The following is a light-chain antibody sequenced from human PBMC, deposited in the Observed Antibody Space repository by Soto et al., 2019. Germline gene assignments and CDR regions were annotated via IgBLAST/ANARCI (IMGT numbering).Light chain of an antibody. V-gene: IGLV2-18*01. Sequence: QSALTQPPSVSGSPGQSVTISCTVTSSDVGDYEHVSWYQQAPGTAPKLIVFDVTNRPSGVPDRFSGSKSGNTHSLTIFGLQAEDEAYYYCSFYTRSSTWVFGGGTKLTVL. J-gene: IGLJ3*02. CDR2: DVT. CDR3: SFYTRSSTWV. CDR1: SSDVGDYEH.